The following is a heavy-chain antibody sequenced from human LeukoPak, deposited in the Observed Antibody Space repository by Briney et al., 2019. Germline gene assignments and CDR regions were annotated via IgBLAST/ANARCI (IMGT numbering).Heavy chain of an antibody. D-gene: IGHD6-13*01. CDR2: ISSSSSHI. CDR1: GFSLSSSS. CDR3: AGDMAAGTWVWFDP. J-gene: IGHJ5*02. V-gene: IGHV3-21*01. Sequence: GGSLRLSCAASGFSLSSSSMNWVRQAPGKGLEWVSSISSSSSHIYYADSVKGRFTISRDVAKNSLYLQMNSLRAEDTAVYYCAGDMAAGTWVWFDPWGQGTLVTVSS.